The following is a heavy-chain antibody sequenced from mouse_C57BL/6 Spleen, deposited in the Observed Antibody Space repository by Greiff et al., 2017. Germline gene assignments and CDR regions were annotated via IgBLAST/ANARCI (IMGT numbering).Heavy chain of an antibody. CDR1: GFNIKDYY. CDR2: IDPEDGET. CDR3: ALHYYGSSYAMDY. D-gene: IGHD1-1*01. Sequence: VQLKESGAELVKPGASVKLSCTASGFNIKDYYMHWVKQRTEQGLEWIGRIDPEDGETIYAPKFQGKATITADTSSNTAYLQLSSLTSEDTAVYYCALHYYGSSYAMDYWGQGTSVTVSS. V-gene: IGHV14-2*01. J-gene: IGHJ4*01.